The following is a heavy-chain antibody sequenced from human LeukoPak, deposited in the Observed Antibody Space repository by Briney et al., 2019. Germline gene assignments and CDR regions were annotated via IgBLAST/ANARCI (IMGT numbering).Heavy chain of an antibody. Sequence: SQTLSLTCAISGDSVSSNSASWNWIRQSPSRGLEWLGRTYYRSKWYYDYAASVKSRITINPDTSKNQVSLQMNSVTPEDTAIYYCARSPAFDIWGQGTMVTVSS. V-gene: IGHV6-1*01. CDR3: ARSPAFDI. CDR1: GDSVSSNSAS. J-gene: IGHJ3*02. CDR2: TYYRSKWYY.